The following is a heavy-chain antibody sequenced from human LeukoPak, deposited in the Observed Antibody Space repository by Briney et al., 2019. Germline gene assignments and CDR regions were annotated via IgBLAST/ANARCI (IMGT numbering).Heavy chain of an antibody. CDR3: ARVRGYDYVWGSYRSNWFDP. Sequence: SETLSLTCAVYGGSFSGYYWSWIRQPPGKGLEWIGEINHSGSTNYNPSLKSRVTISVDTSKIQFSLKLSSVTAADTAVYYCARVRGYDYVWGSYRSNWFDPWGQGTLVTVSS. CDR2: INHSGST. J-gene: IGHJ5*02. CDR1: GGSFSGYY. D-gene: IGHD3-16*02. V-gene: IGHV4-34*01.